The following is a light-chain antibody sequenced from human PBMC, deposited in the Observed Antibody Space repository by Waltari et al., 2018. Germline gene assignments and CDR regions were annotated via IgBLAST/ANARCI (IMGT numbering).Light chain of an antibody. CDR1: QSILHSNGNNY. CDR3: MRSLTSLGT. CDR2: LGS. J-gene: IGKJ1*01. Sequence: DIVMTQSLLSLPVTPGEPASISCRSSQSILHSNGNNYLAWYLQKPGQSPQLLIYLGSNRASGVPYMFSGSGSGTDLTLKISRVEAEDVGVYYFMRSLTSLGTFGQGTKVDIK. V-gene: IGKV2-28*01.